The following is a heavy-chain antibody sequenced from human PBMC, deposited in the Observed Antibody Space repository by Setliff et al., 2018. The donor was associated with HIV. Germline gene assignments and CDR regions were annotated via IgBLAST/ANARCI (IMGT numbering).Heavy chain of an antibody. V-gene: IGHV5-51*01. J-gene: IGHJ2*01. CDR3: ASRAAHSTFGVLPPPDWYFDL. D-gene: IGHD3-3*01. CDR2: IYPGDSDT. Sequence: PGESLKISCQGSGYSFTNYWIGRVRQMPGKGLEWMGIIYPGDSDTRYSPSFQGQVTISADKSISTAYLQWSSLKASDTAMYYCASRAAHSTFGVLPPPDWYFDLWCRGTLVTVSS. CDR1: GYSFTNYW.